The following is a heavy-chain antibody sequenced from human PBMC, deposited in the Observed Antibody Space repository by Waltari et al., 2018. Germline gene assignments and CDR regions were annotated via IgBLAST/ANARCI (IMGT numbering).Heavy chain of an antibody. V-gene: IGHV1-69*04. CDR1: GGTFSSYA. J-gene: IGHJ4*02. CDR3: ADGGGYCSGGSCYSLDY. Sequence: QVQLVQSGAEVKKPGSSVKVSCKASGGTFSSYAISWVRQAPGQGLEWMGGSIPILGIANCAQKFQGRVTITADESTSTAYMELSSLRSEDTAVYYCADGGGYCSGGSCYSLDYWGQGTLVTVSS. CDR2: SIPILGIA. D-gene: IGHD2-15*01.